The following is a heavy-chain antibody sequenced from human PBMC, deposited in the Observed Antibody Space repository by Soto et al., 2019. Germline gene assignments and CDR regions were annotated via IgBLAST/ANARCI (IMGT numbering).Heavy chain of an antibody. D-gene: IGHD6-19*01. CDR2: INPSGGST. J-gene: IGHJ6*02. Sequence: ASVKVSCKASGYTFTSFYMHWVRQAPGQGLEWMGIINPSGGSTTYAQKFQGRVAMTRDTSTSTVYMELSSLRSEDTAAYYCARSKYSGEHYGWGVWRQESTVTASS. V-gene: IGHV1-46*01. CDR3: ARSKYSGEHYGWGV. CDR1: GYTFTSFY.